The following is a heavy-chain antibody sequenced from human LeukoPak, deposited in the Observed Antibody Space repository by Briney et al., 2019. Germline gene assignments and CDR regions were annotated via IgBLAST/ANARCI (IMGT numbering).Heavy chain of an antibody. CDR3: AKVLDGTGYWNYYFDS. V-gene: IGHV3-53*01. Sequence: PGGSLRLSCAASGFTVDSNYLSWVRQAPGKGLEWVSTIYTGGNTYYAASVKGRFTISRDNSKNTLYLQMNSLRAEDTAVYYCAKVLDGTGYWNYYFDSWGQGTLVTVSS. D-gene: IGHD3-22*01. J-gene: IGHJ4*02. CDR2: IYTGGNT. CDR1: GFTVDSNY.